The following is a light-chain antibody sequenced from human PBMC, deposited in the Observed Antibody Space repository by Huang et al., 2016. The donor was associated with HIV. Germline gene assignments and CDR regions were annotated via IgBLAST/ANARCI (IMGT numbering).Light chain of an antibody. Sequence: IQLTQSPPSLSASVGDSVTITCRASHGINSYLAWYQQKPGQPPKLLIYAASTLQSGVPSRFRGSGSGTNFTLTISSLQPEDFATYYCQQLNNYPPTFGQGTNLGIK. V-gene: IGKV1-9*01. CDR3: QQLNNYPPT. J-gene: IGKJ2*01. CDR2: AAS. CDR1: HGINSY.